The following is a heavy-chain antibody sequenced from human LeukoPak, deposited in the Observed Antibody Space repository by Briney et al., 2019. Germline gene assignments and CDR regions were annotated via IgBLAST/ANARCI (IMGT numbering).Heavy chain of an antibody. CDR3: AREVGAARTPDEY. D-gene: IGHD6-6*01. CDR2: IIPIFGTA. Sequence: SVKVSCKASGGTFSSYAISWVRQAPGQGLEWMGGIIPIFGTANYAQKFQGRVTITTDESTSTAYMELSSLRSEDTAVYYCAREVGAARTPDEYWGQGTLVTVSS. CDR1: GGTFSSYA. V-gene: IGHV1-69*05. J-gene: IGHJ4*02.